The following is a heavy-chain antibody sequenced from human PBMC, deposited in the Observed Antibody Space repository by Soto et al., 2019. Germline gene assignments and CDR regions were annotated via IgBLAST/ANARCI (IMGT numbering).Heavy chain of an antibody. D-gene: IGHD4-4*01. CDR2: MKPDGGEI. CDR3: GRDRGYSSFDY. CDR1: GFTFRDYY. J-gene: IGHJ4*02. Sequence: GGSLRLSCAGSGFTFRDYYMGWIRQAPGKGLEWVANMKPDGGEINYVDSVKGRFTISRDNAKNLMYLQMNSLSVEDTAVYYCGRDRGYSSFDYWGQGTPVTVSS. V-gene: IGHV3-7*03.